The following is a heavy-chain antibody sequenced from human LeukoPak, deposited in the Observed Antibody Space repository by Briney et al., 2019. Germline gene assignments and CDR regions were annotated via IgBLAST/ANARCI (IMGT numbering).Heavy chain of an antibody. CDR3: AKLKYQLLSSFDY. V-gene: IGHV3-23*01. Sequence: GGSLRLSCAASESTFSSYAMSWVRQAPGKGLEWVSAISGSGGSTYYADSVKGRFTISRDNSKNTLYLQMNSLRAEDTAVYYCAKLKYQLLSSFDYWGQGTLVTVSS. CDR2: ISGSGGST. J-gene: IGHJ4*02. D-gene: IGHD2-2*01. CDR1: ESTFSSYA.